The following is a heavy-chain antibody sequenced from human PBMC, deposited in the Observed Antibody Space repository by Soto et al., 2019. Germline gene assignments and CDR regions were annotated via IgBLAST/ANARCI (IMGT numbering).Heavy chain of an antibody. V-gene: IGHV3-23*01. D-gene: IGHD2-15*01. Sequence: EVQLLESGGGLVQPGESLRLSCAAYGMTLRNYVMSWVRQAPGKGLEWVSVISDSGGSTYYADSVKGRFTISRDNSKNTMYLQMNSLRVEDTAVYYCAKAEDVAASYFDYWGQGTLVIVSS. CDR3: AKAEDVAASYFDY. CDR2: ISDSGGST. CDR1: GMTLRNYV. J-gene: IGHJ4*02.